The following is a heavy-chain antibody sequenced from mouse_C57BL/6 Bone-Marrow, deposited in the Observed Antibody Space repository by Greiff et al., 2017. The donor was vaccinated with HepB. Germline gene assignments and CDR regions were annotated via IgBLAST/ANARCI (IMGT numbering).Heavy chain of an antibody. CDR1: GYTFTGYW. CDR2: IIPGSGST. Sequence: QVQLQQSGAELMKPGASVKLSCKATGYTFTGYWIEWVKQRPGHGLEWIGEIIPGSGSTNYNEKFKGKATFTADTSSNTAYMQLSSLTTEDSAIYYCASPYYGNYVPAYWGQGTLVTVSA. J-gene: IGHJ3*01. D-gene: IGHD2-10*01. CDR3: ASPYYGNYVPAY. V-gene: IGHV1-9*01.